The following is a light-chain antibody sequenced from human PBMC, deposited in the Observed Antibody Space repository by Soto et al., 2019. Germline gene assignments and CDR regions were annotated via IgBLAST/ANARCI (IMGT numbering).Light chain of an antibody. CDR2: AAS. J-gene: IGKJ2*01. Sequence: DIQMTQSPSSLSASVGDRVTITCRASQGIDTYLAWFQQKPGKAPKTLIYAASSLHSGVPSRFSGSGFGTDFTLTISSLQPEDFATYYCLQHNSYPYTFGQGTKLEIK. CDR3: LQHNSYPYT. V-gene: IGKV1-16*01. CDR1: QGIDTY.